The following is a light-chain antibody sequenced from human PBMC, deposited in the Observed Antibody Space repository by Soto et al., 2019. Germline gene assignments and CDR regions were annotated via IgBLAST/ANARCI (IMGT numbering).Light chain of an antibody. Sequence: ELVITQSPASLSASPGERVTLSCRASQSIGSNLAWYQQKPGQTPRPLIYGTSIRATGIPARVSGSGSGTEFTLTISSLQSEDFAVYYCQHYNNWPLTFGGGTKVDI. J-gene: IGKJ4*01. CDR2: GTS. CDR1: QSIGSN. CDR3: QHYNNWPLT. V-gene: IGKV3-15*01.